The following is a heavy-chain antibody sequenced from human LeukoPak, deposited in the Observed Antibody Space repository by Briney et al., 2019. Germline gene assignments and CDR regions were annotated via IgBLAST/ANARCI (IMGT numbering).Heavy chain of an antibody. D-gene: IGHD3-22*01. V-gene: IGHV3-21*01. CDR3: ARGSMIVVVNYFDY. J-gene: IGHJ4*02. CDR1: GFTFSSYS. CDR2: ISSSSSYI. Sequence: GGSLRLSCAASGFTFSSYSMNWVRQARGKGLEWVSSISSSSSYIYYADSVKGRFTISRDNAKNSLYLQMNSLRAEDTAVYYCARGSMIVVVNYFDYWGQGTLVTVSS.